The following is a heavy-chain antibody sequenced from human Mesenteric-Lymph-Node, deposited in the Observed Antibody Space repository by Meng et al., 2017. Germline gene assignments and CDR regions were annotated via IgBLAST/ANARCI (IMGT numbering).Heavy chain of an antibody. V-gene: IGHV1-18*01. D-gene: IGHD3-22*01. CDR1: GYTFTRYL. CDR3: ARPQSAAYYYDSSGPDDAFDI. CDR2: ISAYNGNT. J-gene: IGHJ3*02. Sequence: ASVTVSCKASGYTFTRYLMHWVRQAPGQGLEWMGWISAYNGNTNYAQKLQGRVTMTTDTSTSTAYMELRSLRSDDTAVYYCARPQSAAYYYDSSGPDDAFDIWGQGTMVTVSS.